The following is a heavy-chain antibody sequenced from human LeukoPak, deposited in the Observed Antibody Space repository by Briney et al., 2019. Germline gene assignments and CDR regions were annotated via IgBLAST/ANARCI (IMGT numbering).Heavy chain of an antibody. CDR1: GGSISKSNHY. Sequence: PSETLSLTCSVSGGSISKSNHYWGWIRQPPGKGLEWIGSIYYGGSTYYNPSLKSRVTISVDTSKNQFSLRLRSVTAADTAVSYCACQDHSLICYHWFDPWGQGTLVTVSS. CDR3: ACQDHSLICYHWFDP. D-gene: IGHD5-18*01. J-gene: IGHJ5*02. CDR2: IYYGGST. V-gene: IGHV4-39*01.